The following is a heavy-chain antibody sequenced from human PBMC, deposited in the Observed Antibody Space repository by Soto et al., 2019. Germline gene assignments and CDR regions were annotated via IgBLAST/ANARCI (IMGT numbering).Heavy chain of an antibody. V-gene: IGHV4-39*01. CDR2: IYYSGST. D-gene: IGHD2-2*01. CDR1: GGSISSSSYY. Sequence: SETLSLTCTVSGGSISSSSYYWGWIRQPPGKGLEWIGSIYYSGSTYYNPSLKSRVTISVDTSKNQFSLKLSSVTAADTAVYYCSFSAGPAATPFDYWGQGTLVTVSS. CDR3: SFSAGPAATPFDY. J-gene: IGHJ4*02.